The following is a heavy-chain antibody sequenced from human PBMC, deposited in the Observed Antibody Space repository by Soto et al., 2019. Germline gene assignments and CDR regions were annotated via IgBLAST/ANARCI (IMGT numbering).Heavy chain of an antibody. CDR2: IRSKAYGGTP. Sequence: GGSLRLSCTASGFTFGDYAVNWARQAPGKGLEWVGFIRSKAYGGTPEYAAYVKGRFSISRDDSRTIAYLQMNSLKSEETAVYYCGRSFLSGLESWGQGTLVTVSS. CDR1: GFTFGDYA. J-gene: IGHJ4*02. V-gene: IGHV3-49*04. CDR3: GRSFLSGLES. D-gene: IGHD3-3*01.